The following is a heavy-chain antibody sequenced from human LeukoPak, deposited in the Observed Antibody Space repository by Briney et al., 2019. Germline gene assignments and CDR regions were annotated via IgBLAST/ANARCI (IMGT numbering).Heavy chain of an antibody. CDR3: ARGGMTYYYDSSGYST. Sequence: GESLKISCKGSGYSFTSYWIGWVRQMPGKGLEWMGIIYPGDSDTRYSPSFQGQVTISADKSISTAYLQWSSLKASDTAMYYCARGGMTYYYDSSGYSTWGQGTLVTVSS. J-gene: IGHJ4*02. CDR1: GYSFTSYW. CDR2: IYPGDSDT. V-gene: IGHV5-51*01. D-gene: IGHD3-22*01.